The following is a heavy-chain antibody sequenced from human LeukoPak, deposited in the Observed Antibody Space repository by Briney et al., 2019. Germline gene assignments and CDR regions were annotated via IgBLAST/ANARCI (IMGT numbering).Heavy chain of an antibody. Sequence: SVKVSCKASGGTFSSYAISWVRQAPGQGLEWMGGIIPIFGTANYAQKFQGRVTITADESTSTAYMELSSLRSEDTAVYYCARDEILTATTHYWGQGTLVTVSS. V-gene: IGHV1-69*01. CDR3: ARDEILTATTHY. CDR1: GGTFSSYA. CDR2: IIPIFGTA. J-gene: IGHJ4*02. D-gene: IGHD1-20*01.